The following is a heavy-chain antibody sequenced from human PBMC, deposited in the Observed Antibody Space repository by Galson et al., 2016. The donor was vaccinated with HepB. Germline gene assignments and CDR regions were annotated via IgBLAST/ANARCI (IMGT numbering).Heavy chain of an antibody. D-gene: IGHD6-19*01. J-gene: IGHJ3*02. CDR2: IMRDGSER. CDR3: SRVVYYSGWSDAFDM. CDR1: GFTFSSYY. V-gene: IGHV3-7*04. Sequence: SLRLSCAASGFTFSSYYMTWVRQAPGKGLEWVANIMRDGSERYYVDSVKGRFTISRDNAKNSGYLQMNSLRVEDTAVYYCSRVVYYSGWSDAFDMWGQGTMVTVSS.